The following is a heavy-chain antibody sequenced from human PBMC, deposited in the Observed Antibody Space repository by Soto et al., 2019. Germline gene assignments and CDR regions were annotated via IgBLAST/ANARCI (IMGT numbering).Heavy chain of an antibody. CDR2: ISANGGSI. J-gene: IGHJ4*02. CDR1: GFTFDDYA. Sequence: EVPLGESGGRLVQPGKSLRLSCAASGFTFDDYAMHWVRQVPGEGLEWVSGISANGGSIRYGDSVKGRFTISRDNAKNSLFLQMNSLSAEDTALYYCAKSGEPGVVAATSFDYWGQGTLVTVSS. D-gene: IGHD2-15*01. CDR3: AKSGEPGVVAATSFDY. V-gene: IGHV3-9*01.